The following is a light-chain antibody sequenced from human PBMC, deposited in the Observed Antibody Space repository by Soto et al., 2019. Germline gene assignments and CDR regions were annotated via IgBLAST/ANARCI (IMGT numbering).Light chain of an antibody. Sequence: EIVMTQSPATLSVSPGEGVTLSCRASQSVSSNLAWYQQKPGQAPRLLIYGASTRATGIPARFSGSGSGTEFTLTIRSLQPDDFATYYCQHYNSYSEAFGQGTKVDI. CDR3: QHYNSYSEA. CDR2: GAS. J-gene: IGKJ1*01. V-gene: IGKV3-15*01. CDR1: QSVSSN.